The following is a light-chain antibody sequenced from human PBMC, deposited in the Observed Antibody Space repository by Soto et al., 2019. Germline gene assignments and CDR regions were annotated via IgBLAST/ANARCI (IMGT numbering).Light chain of an antibody. CDR1: TGAVTSGHY. CDR3: LLSYSGPLVV. Sequence: QAVVTQEPSLTVSPGGTVTLTCGSSTGAVTSGHYPYWFQQKPGQAPRTLIYDTSNKHSWTPARFSGSLLGGKAALTLSGAQPEDEAEYYCLLSYSGPLVVFGGGTKLTVL. J-gene: IGLJ2*01. CDR2: DTS. V-gene: IGLV7-46*01.